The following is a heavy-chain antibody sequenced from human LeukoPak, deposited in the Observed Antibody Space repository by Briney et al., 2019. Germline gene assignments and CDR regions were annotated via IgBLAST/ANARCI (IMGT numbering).Heavy chain of an antibody. CDR3: ARDSAGDSLDY. Sequence: PGGSLRLSCAASGFTFSSYNMNWVRQAPGKGLEWVSSITSSSSYIYYADSVKGRFTISRDNAKNSLYLQMNNLRAEDTAVYYCARDSAGDSLDYWGQGTLVTVSS. CDR1: GFTFSSYN. J-gene: IGHJ4*02. CDR2: ITSSSSYI. V-gene: IGHV3-21*01. D-gene: IGHD3-22*01.